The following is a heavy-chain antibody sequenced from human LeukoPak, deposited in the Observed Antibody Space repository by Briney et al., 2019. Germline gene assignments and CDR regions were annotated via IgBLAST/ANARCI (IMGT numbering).Heavy chain of an antibody. J-gene: IGHJ5*02. CDR1: GYTFTSYG. CDR3: ERDLYDFWSGYYGRFDP. V-gene: IGHV1-18*01. Sequence: GASVKVSCKASGYTFTSYGISWVRQAPGQGLEWMGWISAYNGNTNYAQKLQGRVTMTTDTSTSTAYMELRSLRSDDTAVYYCERDLYDFWSGYYGRFDPWGQGTLVTVSS. CDR2: ISAYNGNT. D-gene: IGHD3-3*01.